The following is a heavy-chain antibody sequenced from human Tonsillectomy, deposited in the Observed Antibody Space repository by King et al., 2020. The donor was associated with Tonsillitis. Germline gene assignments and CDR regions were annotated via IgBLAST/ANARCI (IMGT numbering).Heavy chain of an antibody. CDR1: GFTFRTYS. CDR3: AREVTSTSDPTAYTPSYFDY. J-gene: IGHJ4*02. CDR2: ISFSSGFK. Sequence: EVQLVESGGGLVKPGGSLRLSCSASGFTFRTYSMNWVRQAPGKGLEWVSSISFSSGFKYYTDSVKGRFTVSRDNTKNSLYLQMNNLSAEDTAVYYCAREVTSTSDPTAYTPSYFDYWGQGTLVTVSS. V-gene: IGHV3-21*01. D-gene: IGHD3-16*01.